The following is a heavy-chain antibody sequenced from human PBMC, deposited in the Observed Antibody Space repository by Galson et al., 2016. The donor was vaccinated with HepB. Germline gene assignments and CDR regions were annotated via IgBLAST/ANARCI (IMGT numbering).Heavy chain of an antibody. CDR3: ARDLWRGGRIDY. J-gene: IGHJ4*02. CDR2: ISKTGDTT. CDR1: GFTFSDWD. V-gene: IGHV3-30-3*01. Sequence: SLRLSCAASGFTFSDWDFHWVRQAPGKGLDWVAVISKTGDTTFYGDYVKGRFTISRDNARNTLYLQMNSLRAEDTAVYYCARDLWRGGRIDYWGQGTLVTVSS. D-gene: IGHD4-23*01.